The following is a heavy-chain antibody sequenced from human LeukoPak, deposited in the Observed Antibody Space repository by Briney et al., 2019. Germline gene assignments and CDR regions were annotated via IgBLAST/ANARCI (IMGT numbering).Heavy chain of an antibody. CDR1: GGSISSYC. CDR3: VRSDDFWSGYYAY. Sequence: SETLSLACTVSGGSISSYCWSWIRQPPGKGLEWIGYIFYSGSTNYNPSLKSRVTISVDTSKNQFSLKLSSVTAADTAVYYCVRSDDFWSGYYAYWGQGTLVTVSS. D-gene: IGHD3-3*01. CDR2: IFYSGST. V-gene: IGHV4-59*01. J-gene: IGHJ4*02.